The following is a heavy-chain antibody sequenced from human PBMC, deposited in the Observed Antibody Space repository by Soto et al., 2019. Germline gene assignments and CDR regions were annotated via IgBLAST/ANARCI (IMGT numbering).Heavy chain of an antibody. Sequence: ASVKVSCKASGYTFTNYAMHWVRQAPGQRLEWMGWINAAIGNTKYSQKLQGSVTTTRDTSANTAYMELSSLRSDDTAVYYCARRNVYGSGSYSFDYWGQGTLVTVSS. D-gene: IGHD3-10*01. CDR1: GYTFTNYA. J-gene: IGHJ4*02. CDR2: INAAIGNT. V-gene: IGHV1-3*01. CDR3: ARRNVYGSGSYSFDY.